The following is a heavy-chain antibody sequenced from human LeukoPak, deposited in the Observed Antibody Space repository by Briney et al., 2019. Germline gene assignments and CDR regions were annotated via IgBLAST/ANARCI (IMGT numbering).Heavy chain of an antibody. CDR2: IWYDGSNK. Sequence: GGSLRLSCAASGFTFSSYGMHWVRQAPGMGLEWVAVIWYDGSNKYYADSVKGRFTISRDNSKNTLYLQMNSLRAEDTAVYYCARENSGSYQALDYWGQGTLVTVSS. D-gene: IGHD1-26*01. J-gene: IGHJ4*02. CDR3: ARENSGSYQALDY. V-gene: IGHV3-33*01. CDR1: GFTFSSYG.